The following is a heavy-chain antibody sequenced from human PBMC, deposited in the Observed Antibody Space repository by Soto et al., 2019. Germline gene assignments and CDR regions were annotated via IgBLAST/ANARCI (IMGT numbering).Heavy chain of an antibody. D-gene: IGHD2-21*02. V-gene: IGHV1-18*01. CDR3: ARHVLFCRGDGYEDSFVL. J-gene: IGHJ3*01. Sequence: QVQLVQSGAEVKKPGASVKVSCKASGYTFTSYGVSWVRQAPGQGLEWMGWISAYKGETNYAHKLRGRVTMTTDTFSNTCYMGQRVRRSVVTGMFFLARHVLFCRGDGYEDSFVLGGQGKIVTVSS. CDR2: ISAYKGET. CDR1: GYTFTSYG.